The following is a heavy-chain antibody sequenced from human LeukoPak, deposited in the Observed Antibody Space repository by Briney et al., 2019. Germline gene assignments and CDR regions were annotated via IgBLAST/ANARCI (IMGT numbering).Heavy chain of an antibody. CDR2: IKQDGSEK. Sequence: GGSLRLSCAASGFTFSSYWMSWVRQAPGKGLEWVANIKQDGSEKYYVDSEKGRFTISRDNAKNSLYLQMNSLRDEDTAVYYCARDALHPRWYFDLWGRGTLLTVSS. J-gene: IGHJ2*01. CDR3: ARDALHPRWYFDL. CDR1: GFTFSSYW. V-gene: IGHV3-7*01.